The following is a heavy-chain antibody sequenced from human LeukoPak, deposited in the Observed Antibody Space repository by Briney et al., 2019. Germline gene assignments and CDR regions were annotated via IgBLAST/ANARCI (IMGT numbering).Heavy chain of an antibody. Sequence: PSETLSLTCTVPGGSISSYYWSWIRQPPGKGLEWIGYIYYSGSTNYNPSLKSRVTISVDTSKNQFSLKLSSVTAADTAVYYCARELAARQFWFDPWGQGTLVTVSS. CDR3: ARELAARQFWFDP. CDR2: IYYSGST. D-gene: IGHD6-6*01. J-gene: IGHJ5*02. V-gene: IGHV4-59*01. CDR1: GGSISSYY.